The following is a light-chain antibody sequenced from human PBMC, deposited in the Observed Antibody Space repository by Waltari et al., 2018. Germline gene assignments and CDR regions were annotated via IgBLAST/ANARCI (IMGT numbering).Light chain of an antibody. Sequence: QSVLTQPPSVAAAPGLQVTISCSVSRPNSGIYYLSWYHQLPGPAPRLLIYDNNKRPSGIPARFSASTSGTSATLAITRLQIGDETDYYCATWDNSLRNVVFGGGTKLTVL. J-gene: IGLJ2*01. CDR3: ATWDNSLRNVV. V-gene: IGLV1-51*01. CDR2: DNN. CDR1: RPNSGIYY.